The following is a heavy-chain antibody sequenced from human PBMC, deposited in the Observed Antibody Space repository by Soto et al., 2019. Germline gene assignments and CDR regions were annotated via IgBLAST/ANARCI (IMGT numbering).Heavy chain of an antibody. Sequence: PSETLSLTCTVSGGSISSYYWSWIRQPPGKGLEWIGYIHYGGSTNYNPSLKSRVTISVDTSKNQFSLKLSSVTAADTAVYYCARGGFLEYFDYWGQGTLVTVSS. V-gene: IGHV4-59*01. CDR2: IHYGGST. J-gene: IGHJ4*02. CDR3: ARGGFLEYFDY. D-gene: IGHD3-3*01. CDR1: GGSISSYY.